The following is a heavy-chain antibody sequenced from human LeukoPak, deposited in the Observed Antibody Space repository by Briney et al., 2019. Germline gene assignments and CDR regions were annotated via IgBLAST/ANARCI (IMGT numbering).Heavy chain of an antibody. V-gene: IGHV1-2*02. CDR2: INPYIGGT. Sequence: ASVKVSCKASGYTFTAYYVHWVRQAPGQGLEWMGWINPYIGGTNYAQKFQGRVTMTRDTSISTAYMELSRLRSDDTAVYYCARIREWASTVGAFDYWGQGALVTVSS. J-gene: IGHJ4*01. CDR3: ARIREWASTVGAFDY. D-gene: IGHD4-23*01. CDR1: GYTFTAYY.